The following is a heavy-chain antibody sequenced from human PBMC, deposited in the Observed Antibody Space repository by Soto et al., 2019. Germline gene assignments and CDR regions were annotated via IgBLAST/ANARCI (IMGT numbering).Heavy chain of an antibody. CDR1: GGTFSSYA. J-gene: IGHJ6*02. CDR3: ARVDTAMVRKYYGMDV. CDR2: IIPIFGTA. Sequence: QVQLVQSGAEVKKPGSSVKVSCKASGGTFSSYAISWVRQAPGQGLEWMGGIIPIFGTANYAQKFQGRVTITADESTSTAYMELSSLSSEDTAVYYCARVDTAMVRKYYGMDVWGQGTTVTVSS. V-gene: IGHV1-69*12. D-gene: IGHD5-18*01.